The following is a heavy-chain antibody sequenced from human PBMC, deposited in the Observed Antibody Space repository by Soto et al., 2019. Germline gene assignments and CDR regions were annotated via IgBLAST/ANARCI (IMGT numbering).Heavy chain of an antibody. Sequence: ASVKVSCKTSGYSFNTYGINWVRQAPGQGLELMGWISAYDGKTTYAEKFQGRVTLTTDTSTNTAYMELRSLRSDDTAIYYCARDPHEFWTSYWFDPWGQGTPVTVSS. CDR3: ARDPHEFWTSYWFDP. D-gene: IGHD3-3*01. CDR1: GYSFNTYG. J-gene: IGHJ5*02. V-gene: IGHV1-18*01. CDR2: ISAYDGKT.